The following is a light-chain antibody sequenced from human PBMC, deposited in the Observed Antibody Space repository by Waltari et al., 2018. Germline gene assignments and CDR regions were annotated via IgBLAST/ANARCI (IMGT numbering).Light chain of an antibody. CDR3: CSYAGSSYV. CDR1: SSDVGGYNY. Sequence: QSALTQPRSVSGSSGQSVTISCTGTSSDVGGYNYVSWYQQHPGKAPKLMIYDGSKRPSGVPDRFSGSKSGNTASLTISGLQAEDEADYYCCSYAGSSYVVGTGTKVTVL. J-gene: IGLJ1*01. CDR2: DGS. V-gene: IGLV2-11*01.